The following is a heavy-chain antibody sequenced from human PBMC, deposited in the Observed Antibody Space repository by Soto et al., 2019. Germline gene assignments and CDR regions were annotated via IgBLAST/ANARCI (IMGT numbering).Heavy chain of an antibody. CDR3: SRGVVFDY. Sequence: GGSLRLSCAASGFTFSRYWMSWVRQAPGKGLEWVANIKQDGSEKYYVDSVKGRFTISRDNAKNSLYLQMNSLRAEDTAVYYCSRGVVFDYWGQGTLVTVSS. J-gene: IGHJ4*02. D-gene: IGHD3-10*01. CDR1: GFTFSRYW. V-gene: IGHV3-7*01. CDR2: IKQDGSEK.